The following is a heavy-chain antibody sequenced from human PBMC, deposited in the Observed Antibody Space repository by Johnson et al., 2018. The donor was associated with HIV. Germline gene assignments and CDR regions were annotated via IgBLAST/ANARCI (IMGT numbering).Heavy chain of an antibody. V-gene: IGHV3-30-3*01. CDR3: ARVDRSWACGI. CDR1: GFTFSSYA. D-gene: IGHD3-16*02. J-gene: IGHJ3*02. CDR2: ISYDGNNK. Sequence: VQLVESGGGVVQPGRSLRLSCASSGFTFSSYAMHWVRQAPGKGLKWVAVISYDGNNKYYADSVKGRFTISRDNSKNTLYLQMNSLRAEDTAVYYCARVDRSWACGIWGQGTMVTVSS.